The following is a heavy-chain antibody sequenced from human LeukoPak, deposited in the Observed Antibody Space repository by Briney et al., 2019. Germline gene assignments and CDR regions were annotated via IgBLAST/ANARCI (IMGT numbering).Heavy chain of an antibody. J-gene: IGHJ4*02. CDR1: GFTFSSYW. Sequence: PGGSLRLSCAASGFTFSSYWMSWVRQAPGKGLEWAANIKQDGSEKYYVDSVKGRFTISRDNAKNSLYLQMNSLRAEDTAVYYCAREDGLLWFGELSDYFDYWGQGTLVTVSS. CDR2: IKQDGSEK. CDR3: AREDGLLWFGELSDYFDY. D-gene: IGHD3-10*01. V-gene: IGHV3-7*01.